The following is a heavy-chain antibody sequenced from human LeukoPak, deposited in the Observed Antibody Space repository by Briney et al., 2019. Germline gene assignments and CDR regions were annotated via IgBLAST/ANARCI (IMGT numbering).Heavy chain of an antibody. V-gene: IGHV3-30*18. J-gene: IGHJ4*02. Sequence: GGSLRLSCAASGFTFSSYGMHWVRQAPGKGPEWVAVISYDGSNKYYADSVKGRFTISRDNSKNTLYLQMNSLRAEDTAVYYCAKGIAVAGPVDYWGQGTLVTVSS. D-gene: IGHD6-19*01. CDR1: GFTFSSYG. CDR3: AKGIAVAGPVDY. CDR2: ISYDGSNK.